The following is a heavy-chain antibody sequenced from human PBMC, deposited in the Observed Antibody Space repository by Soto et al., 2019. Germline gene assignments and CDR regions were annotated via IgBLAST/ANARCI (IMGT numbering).Heavy chain of an antibody. D-gene: IGHD6-19*01. CDR3: ARSRIAVAGFFDS. V-gene: IGHV4-59*01. J-gene: IGHJ4*02. CDR1: GDCICRYS. CDR2: IYYSGST. Sequence: PSQTMSHARHVGGDCICRYSPNCFRQPPGKGLEWIGYIYYSGSTNYNPSLKSRVTVSVDTSKNQFSLKVSSVTAADTAVYYCARSRIAVAGFFDSWGQGTLVTVSS.